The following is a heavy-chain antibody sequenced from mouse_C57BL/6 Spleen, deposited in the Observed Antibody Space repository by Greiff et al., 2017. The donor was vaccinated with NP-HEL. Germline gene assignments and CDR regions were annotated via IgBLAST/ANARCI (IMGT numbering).Heavy chain of an antibody. CDR3: ARKEYGYDVGFDY. CDR1: GYTFTSYW. Sequence: VQLQQPGAELVRPGSSVKLSCKASGYTFTSYWMDWVKQRPGQGLEWIGNIYPSDSETHYNQKFKDKATLTVDKSSSTAYMQLSSLTSEDSAVYYCARKEYGYDVGFDYWGQGTTLTVSS. V-gene: IGHV1-61*01. J-gene: IGHJ2*01. CDR2: IYPSDSET. D-gene: IGHD2-2*01.